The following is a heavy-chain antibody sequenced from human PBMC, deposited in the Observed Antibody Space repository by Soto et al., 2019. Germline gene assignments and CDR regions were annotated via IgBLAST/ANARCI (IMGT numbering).Heavy chain of an antibody. CDR2: INPNGGGT. V-gene: IGHV1-2*02. CDR3: ARDCGVTTVLTNWLDP. Sequence: ASVKVSCKASGYTFTDYYIQWVRQAPGQGLEWMGWINPNGGGTYYAQKFEGRVTMTRDTSISTAYMELSVLRSDDTAVYYCARDCGVTTVLTNWLDPWGQGTRVTV. D-gene: IGHD4-17*01. J-gene: IGHJ5*02. CDR1: GYTFTDYY.